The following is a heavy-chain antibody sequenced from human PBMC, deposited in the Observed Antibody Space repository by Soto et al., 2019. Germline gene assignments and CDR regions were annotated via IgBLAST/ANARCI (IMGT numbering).Heavy chain of an antibody. D-gene: IGHD6-6*01. CDR1: GFTFSSYW. J-gene: IGHJ4*02. Sequence: EVQLVESGGGLVQPGGSLRLSCAASGFTFSSYWVHWVRQAPGKGLVWVSRINSDGSSTSYADSVKGRFTISRDNAKKTLYLQIDGLRAEDTAVYYCARTIYITSSGYWGQGTMVTVSS. CDR3: ARTIYITSSGY. CDR2: INSDGSST. V-gene: IGHV3-74*01.